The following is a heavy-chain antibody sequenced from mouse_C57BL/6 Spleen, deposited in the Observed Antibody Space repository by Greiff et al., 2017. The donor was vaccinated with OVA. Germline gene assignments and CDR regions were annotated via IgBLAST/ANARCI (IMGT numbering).Heavy chain of an antibody. CDR3: TTSDYYFDY. CDR2: IDPEYGGT. V-gene: IGHV14-1*01. J-gene: IGHJ2*01. CDR1: GFNIKDYY. Sequence: VQLQQSGAELVRPGASVKLSCTASGFNIKDYYMHWVKQRPEQGLEWIGRIDPEYGGTEYAPTFQGKATMTADTSSNTAYLQLSSLTAEDTAVYYCTTSDYYFDYWGQGTTRTVSS.